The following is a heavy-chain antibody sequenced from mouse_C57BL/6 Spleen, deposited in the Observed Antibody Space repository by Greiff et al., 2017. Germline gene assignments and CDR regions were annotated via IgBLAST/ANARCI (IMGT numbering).Heavy chain of an antibody. V-gene: IGHV1-52*01. CDR1: GYTFTSYW. J-gene: IGHJ3*01. D-gene: IGHD3-2*02. CDR3: ASEGDSSGYPRFAY. CDR2: IDPSDSDT. Sequence: QVQLQQPGAELVRPGSSVKLSCKASGYTFTSYWMHWVKQRPIQGLEWIGNIDPSDSDTHYNQKFKDKATLTVDKSSSTAYMQLSSLTSEDSAVYHCASEGDSSGYPRFAYWGQGPLVTVSA.